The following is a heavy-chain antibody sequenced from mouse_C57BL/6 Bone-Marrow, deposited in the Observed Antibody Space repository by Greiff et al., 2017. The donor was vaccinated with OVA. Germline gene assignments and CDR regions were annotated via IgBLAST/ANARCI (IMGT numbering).Heavy chain of an antibody. J-gene: IGHJ4*01. D-gene: IGHD2-5*01. CDR3: TRVYSNYYAMDY. CDR2: IDPETGGT. Sequence: VQLQQSGAELVRPGASVKLSCKASGYTFTDYEMTWVKQTPVHGLEWIGAIDPETGGTAYNQKFKGKAILTADKSSSTAYMELRSLTSEDSAVYYCTRVYSNYYAMDYWGQGTSVTVSS. CDR1: GYTFTDYE. V-gene: IGHV1-15*01.